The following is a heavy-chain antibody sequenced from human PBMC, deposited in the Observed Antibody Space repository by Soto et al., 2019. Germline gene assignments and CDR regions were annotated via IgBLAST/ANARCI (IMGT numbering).Heavy chain of an antibody. J-gene: IGHJ4*02. CDR2: ISGSGGST. V-gene: IGHV3-23*01. D-gene: IGHD5-18*01. Sequence: GGSLRLSCAASGFTFSSYAMSWVRQAPGKGLEWVSAISGSGGSTYYADSVKGRFTISRDNSKNTLYLQMNSLRAEDTAVYYCAKADYHLDTAMVTFNFDYWGQGTLVTVSS. CDR1: GFTFSSYA. CDR3: AKADYHLDTAMVTFNFDY.